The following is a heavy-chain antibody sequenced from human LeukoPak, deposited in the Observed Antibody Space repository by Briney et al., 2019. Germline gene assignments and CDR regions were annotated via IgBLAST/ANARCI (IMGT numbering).Heavy chain of an antibody. D-gene: IGHD3-22*01. CDR2: ISSGSSYI. CDR3: ARGGGYAWDY. J-gene: IGHJ4*02. V-gene: IGHV3-21*01. Sequence: GGSLRLSCAASGFTFSSYSMNWVRQAPGKGLEWVSSISSGSSYIYYADSVKGRFTISRDNARNSLYLQMNSLRADDTAVYYCARGGGYAWDYWGQGTLVTVSS. CDR1: GFTFSSYS.